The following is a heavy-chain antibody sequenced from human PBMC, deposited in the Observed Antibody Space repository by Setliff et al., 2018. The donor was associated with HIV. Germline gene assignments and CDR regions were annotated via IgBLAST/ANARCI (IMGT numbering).Heavy chain of an antibody. V-gene: IGHV5-51*01. CDR2: IYPGDSDT. J-gene: IGHJ4*02. CDR3: ARHPIDYNFWSGSPDY. D-gene: IGHD3-3*01. Sequence: GESLKISCKGSGYRFTTYWIGWVRQMPGKGLEWMGIIYPGDSDTRYSPSFQGQVTISADKSISTAYLQWSSLKASDTAMYYCARHPIDYNFWSGSPDYWGQGTPVTVSS. CDR1: GYRFTTYW.